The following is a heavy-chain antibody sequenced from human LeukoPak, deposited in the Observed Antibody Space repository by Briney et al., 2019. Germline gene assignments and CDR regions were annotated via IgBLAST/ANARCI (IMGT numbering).Heavy chain of an antibody. CDR3: ARGGDRSSWSIDY. V-gene: IGHV4-31*03. CDR1: GGSISSGGYY. Sequence: PSETLSLTCTVSGGSISSGGYYWSWIRQHPGKGLEWIGYIYYTGNMLYSPPLKSRVTISVDTSKNQFSLKLKSVTAADTAVYYCARGGDRSSWSIDYWGQGTLVTVSS. J-gene: IGHJ4*02. CDR2: IYYTGNM. D-gene: IGHD6-13*01.